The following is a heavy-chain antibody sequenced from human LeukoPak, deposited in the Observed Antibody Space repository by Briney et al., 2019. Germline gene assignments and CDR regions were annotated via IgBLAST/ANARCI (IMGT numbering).Heavy chain of an antibody. J-gene: IGHJ4*02. CDR3: ARDALGSYDY. Sequence: GGSLRLSWAASGFPFSDYYMFRIRQAPGKGLEWISYISNSGSTMYYADSVKGRFTISRDNSKNTLYLQMNNLRAEDTAVYYCARDALGSYDYWGQGSLVTVSS. D-gene: IGHD3-10*01. CDR1: GFPFSDYY. V-gene: IGHV3-11*01. CDR2: ISNSGSTM.